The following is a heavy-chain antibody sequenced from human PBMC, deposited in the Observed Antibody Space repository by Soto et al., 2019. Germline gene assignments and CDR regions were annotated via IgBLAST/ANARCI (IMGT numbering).Heavy chain of an antibody. D-gene: IGHD3-10*01. Sequence: SVKISCKASGDTFSCYTINWVRQAPGLGLEWVGRINPILSMSNYAQKFQGRVTMTADKSTSTAYMELRSLRSEDTAMYYCATSYGSGYRAFDYWGQ. CDR1: GDTFSCYT. CDR2: INPILSMS. CDR3: ATSYGSGYRAFDY. J-gene: IGHJ4*01. V-gene: IGHV1-69*02.